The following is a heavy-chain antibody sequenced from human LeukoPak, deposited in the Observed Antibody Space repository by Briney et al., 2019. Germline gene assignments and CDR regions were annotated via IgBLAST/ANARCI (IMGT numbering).Heavy chain of an antibody. CDR2: IYSSGST. Sequence: SETLSLTCTVYGGSISSYYWSWIRQPPGKGLEWIGYIYSSGSTNYNPSLKSRVTISVDTSKNQFSLKLSSVTAADTAVYYCARADGAPYDFWSGYQVYYSDYWGQGTLVTVSS. CDR1: GGSISSYY. CDR3: ARADGAPYDFWSGYQVYYSDY. V-gene: IGHV4-59*01. J-gene: IGHJ4*02. D-gene: IGHD3-3*01.